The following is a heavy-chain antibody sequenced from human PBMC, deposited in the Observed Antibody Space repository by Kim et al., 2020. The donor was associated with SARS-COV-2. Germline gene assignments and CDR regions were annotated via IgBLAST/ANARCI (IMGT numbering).Heavy chain of an antibody. Sequence: GGSLRLSCAASGFTFSDYYMSWIRQAPGKGLEWVSYISSSSSYTNYADSVKGRFTISRDNAKNSLYLQMNSLRAEDTAVYYCARTVVITWGTDYWGQGTLVTVSS. J-gene: IGHJ4*02. CDR3: ARTVVITWGTDY. CDR1: GFTFSDYY. CDR2: ISSSSSYT. V-gene: IGHV3-11*03. D-gene: IGHD3-22*01.